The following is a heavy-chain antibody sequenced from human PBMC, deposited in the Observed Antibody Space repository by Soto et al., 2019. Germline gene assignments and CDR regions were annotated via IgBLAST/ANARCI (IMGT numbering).Heavy chain of an antibody. CDR3: ARDLMPNDRGLGDLAY. V-gene: IGHV3-21*06. CDR2: ITSKTGDQ. J-gene: IGHJ4*02. D-gene: IGHD3-22*01. CDR1: GFTFNKYS. Sequence: SGGSLRLSCAASGFTFNKYSMNWVRQAPGKGLEWVSSITSKTGDQYYADSVKGRFIISGDNTNNSLSLQVTSLRDEDTAVYYCARDLMPNDRGLGDLAYWGQGTLVTVSS.